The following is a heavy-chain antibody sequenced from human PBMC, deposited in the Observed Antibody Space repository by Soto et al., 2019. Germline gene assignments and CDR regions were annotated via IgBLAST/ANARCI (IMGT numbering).Heavy chain of an antibody. J-gene: IGHJ4*02. CDR2: MGGGGGST. D-gene: IGHD1-1*01. CDR3: AKERLGRGADY. CDR1: GFAFANYA. Sequence: EVQLLESGGDLVQPGGSLRLSCAASGFAFANYAMTWVRQAPGKGLEGVSTMGGGGGSTYYADPVQGRFTISRDNSKNTVYLQMNSLRAEDTAVYVCAKERLGRGADYWGQGTLVTVSS. V-gene: IGHV3-23*01.